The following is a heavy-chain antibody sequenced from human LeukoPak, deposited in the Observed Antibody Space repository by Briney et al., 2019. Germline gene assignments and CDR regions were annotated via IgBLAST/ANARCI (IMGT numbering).Heavy chain of an antibody. CDR2: ISSSSSTI. CDR3: AAYWDFDY. J-gene: IGHJ4*02. CDR1: GFTFSNYG. Sequence: PGRSLRLSCVASGFTFSNYGMHWVRQAPGKGLEWVAYISSSSSTIYYADSVKGRFTISRDNAKNSLYLQMNSLRVEDTAVYYCAAYWDFDYWGQGTLVTVSS. D-gene: IGHD2-15*01. V-gene: IGHV3-48*01.